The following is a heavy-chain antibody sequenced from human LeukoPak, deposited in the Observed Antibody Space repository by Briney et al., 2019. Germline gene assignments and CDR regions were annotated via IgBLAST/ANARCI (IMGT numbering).Heavy chain of an antibody. CDR3: AREYYDILTGYYAHDY. D-gene: IGHD3-9*01. V-gene: IGHV4-61*02. J-gene: IGHJ4*02. CDR2: IYISGST. Sequence: PSETLSLTCTVSGGSISSGNHYWSWIRQPAGKGLEWIGRIYISGSTNYNPSLKSRVTISVDTSKNQFSLKLSSVTAADTAVYYCAREYYDILTGYYAHDYWGQGTLVTVSS. CDR1: GGSISSGNHY.